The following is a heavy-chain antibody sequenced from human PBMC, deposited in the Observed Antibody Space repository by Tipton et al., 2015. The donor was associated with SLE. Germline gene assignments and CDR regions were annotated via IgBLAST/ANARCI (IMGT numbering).Heavy chain of an antibody. CDR2: IIGSGDST. CDR3: AKDPVSGWFDN. CDR1: GLTFSSYA. Sequence: SLRLSCAASGLTFSSYAMTWVRQAPGKGLKWVSTIIGSGDSTYYADSVKGRFTISRDNSKNTLYLQMDSLRAEDTAVYYCAKDPVSGWFDNWGQGTLVTVSS. J-gene: IGHJ4*02. V-gene: IGHV3-23*01. D-gene: IGHD6-19*01.